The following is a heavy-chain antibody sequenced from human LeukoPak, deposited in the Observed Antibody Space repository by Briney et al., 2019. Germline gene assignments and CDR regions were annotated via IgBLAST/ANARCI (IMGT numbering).Heavy chain of an antibody. J-gene: IGHJ4*02. CDR1: GGSISSGDYY. Sequence: ASETLSLTCTVSGGSISSGDYYWSWIRQPPGKGLEWIGYIYYSGSTYYNPSLKSRVTISVDTSKNQFSLKLSSVTAADTAVYYCARVLATVTTGIDYWGQGTLVTVSS. CDR3: ARVLATVTTGIDY. CDR2: IYYSGST. V-gene: IGHV4-30-4*01. D-gene: IGHD4-17*01.